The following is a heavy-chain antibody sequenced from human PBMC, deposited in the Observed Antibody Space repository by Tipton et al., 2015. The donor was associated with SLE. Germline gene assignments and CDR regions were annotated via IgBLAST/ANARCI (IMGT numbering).Heavy chain of an antibody. CDR1: GVSITSSNFY. CDR2: IYHSGTT. D-gene: IGHD6-13*01. V-gene: IGHV4-39*07. Sequence: LSLTCTVSGVSITSSNFYWAWVRQPPGKGLEWIGSIYHSGTTNYNPSLRSRVTISVDKSRNQFSLKLSSLTAADTAVYYCARAASIEAAGCFDLWGRGTLVTVSS. J-gene: IGHJ2*01. CDR3: ARAASIEAAGCFDL.